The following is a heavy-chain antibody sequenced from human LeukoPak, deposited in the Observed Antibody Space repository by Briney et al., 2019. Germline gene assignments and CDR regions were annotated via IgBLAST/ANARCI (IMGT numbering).Heavy chain of an antibody. Sequence: SETLSLTCAVYGGSFSGYYWSWIRQPPGKGLEWIGEINHSGSTNYNPSLKSRVTISVDTSKNQFSLKLSSVTAADTAVYYCAGRTDRTASAFGIWGQGTMVTVSS. J-gene: IGHJ3*02. CDR2: INHSGST. CDR3: AGRTDRTASAFGI. D-gene: IGHD4-17*01. V-gene: IGHV4-34*01. CDR1: GGSFSGYY.